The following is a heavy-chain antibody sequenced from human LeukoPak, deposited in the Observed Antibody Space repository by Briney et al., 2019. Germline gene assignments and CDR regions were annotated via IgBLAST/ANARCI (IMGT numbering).Heavy chain of an antibody. CDR1: GGTFSSYA. J-gene: IGHJ4*02. Sequence: ASVKVSCKASGGTFSSYAISWVRQAPGQGLEWMGGIIPIFGTANYAQKFQGRVTITADESTSTAYMELSSLRSEDTAVYYCARDPIYDILTGYYSAHFDYWGQGTLVTVSS. CDR2: IIPIFGTA. D-gene: IGHD3-9*01. CDR3: ARDPIYDILTGYYSAHFDY. V-gene: IGHV1-69*13.